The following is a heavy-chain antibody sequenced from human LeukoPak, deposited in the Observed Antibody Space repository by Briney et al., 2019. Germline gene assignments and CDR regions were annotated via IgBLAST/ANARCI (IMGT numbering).Heavy chain of an antibody. Sequence: PGGSLRLSCAASGFIFSSYGMHWVRQAPGKGLEWVAIIWFDGNNRNYGDSVKGRFTISRDNSKNTLDLQMDSLRVEDTAVYYCARDRVSSSSGPADYYYGVDVWGQGTTVTVSS. J-gene: IGHJ6*02. D-gene: IGHD6-6*01. CDR3: ARDRVSSSSGPADYYYGVDV. CDR1: GFIFSSYG. V-gene: IGHV3-33*01. CDR2: IWFDGNNR.